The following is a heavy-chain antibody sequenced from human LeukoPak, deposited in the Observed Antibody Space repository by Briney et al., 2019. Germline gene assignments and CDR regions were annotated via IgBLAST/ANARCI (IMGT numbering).Heavy chain of an antibody. Sequence: GASVKVSCKASGYTFISYYLHWVRQAPGQGLEWMGIINPSGGSTNYAQKFQGRVTMTRDTSTSTVYMELSSLRSEDTAVYYCARVQSRSSSSRGPYYYGMDVWGQGTTVTVSS. CDR1: GYTFISYY. CDR3: ARVQSRSSSSRGPYYYGMDV. J-gene: IGHJ6*02. D-gene: IGHD6-6*01. V-gene: IGHV1-46*01. CDR2: INPSGGST.